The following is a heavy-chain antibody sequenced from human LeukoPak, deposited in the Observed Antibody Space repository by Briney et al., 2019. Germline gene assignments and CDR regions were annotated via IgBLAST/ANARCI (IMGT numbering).Heavy chain of an antibody. CDR2: MNHSGSA. D-gene: IGHD3-22*01. Sequence: SETLSLTCAVYGGSFSGYYWTWIRQPPGKGLEWIGEMNHSGSANYNPSLKSRVTISVDTSKNQFSLKLSSVTAADTAVYYCARHNYYDSSGYSYWGQGTLVTVSS. CDR1: GGSFSGYY. CDR3: ARHNYYDSSGYSY. V-gene: IGHV4-34*01. J-gene: IGHJ4*02.